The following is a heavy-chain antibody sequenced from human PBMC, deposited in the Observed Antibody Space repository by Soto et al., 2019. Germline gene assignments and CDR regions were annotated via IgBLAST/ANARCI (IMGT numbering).Heavy chain of an antibody. V-gene: IGHV3-13*01. D-gene: IGHD1-7*01. CDR2: IAISGDT. CDR1: GFTFSDYD. Sequence: EVQLVESGGGLVQPGGSLRLSCAASGFTFSDYDIHWVRQAAGKGLEWVSGIAISGDTNYAGSVTGRFTISRENARNSVYLQMNSLRAGDTAVYYCARERGTTGIWYFDLWVRGTLVTVSS. CDR3: ARERGTTGIWYFDL. J-gene: IGHJ2*01.